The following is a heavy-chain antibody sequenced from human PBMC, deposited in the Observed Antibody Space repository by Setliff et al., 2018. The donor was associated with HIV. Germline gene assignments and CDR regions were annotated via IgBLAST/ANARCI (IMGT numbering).Heavy chain of an antibody. Sequence: SETLSLTCSISGGPISNGDHYWAWIRQSPGKGLEWIGYIYYTGDTYYRSSLESRVTISVDTSQNQFSLKLSSVTAADTAIYYCARRIYGNNPYFDYWSQGTLVTVSS. CDR2: IYYTGDT. V-gene: IGHV4-30-4*08. CDR3: ARRIYGNNPYFDY. CDR1: GGPISNGDHY. J-gene: IGHJ4*02. D-gene: IGHD4-17*01.